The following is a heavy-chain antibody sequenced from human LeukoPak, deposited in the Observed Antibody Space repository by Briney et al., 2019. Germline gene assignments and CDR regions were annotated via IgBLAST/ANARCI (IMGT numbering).Heavy chain of an antibody. CDR3: AKDFVVVPGNVNYFDY. CDR1: GFTVSSNY. J-gene: IGHJ4*02. V-gene: IGHV3-23*01. Sequence: GGSLRLSCAASGFTVSSNYMSWVRQAPGKGLEWVSAISDSGGSAYYADSVKGRFTISRDNSKNTLYLQMNSLRAEDTAVYYCAKDFVVVPGNVNYFDYWGQGTLVTVSS. D-gene: IGHD2-21*02. CDR2: ISDSGGSA.